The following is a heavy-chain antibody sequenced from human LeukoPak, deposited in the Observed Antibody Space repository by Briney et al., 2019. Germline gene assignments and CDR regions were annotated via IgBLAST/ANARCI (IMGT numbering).Heavy chain of an antibody. Sequence: PSETLSLTCTVSGDSMSYYYWSWIRQAPGKGLEWVSYISSSGSTVKYADSVQGRFTISRDNAKNSLHLQMDSLRAEDTAVYYCARGETYYYDRSGYKYGDSWGQGTLVTVSS. D-gene: IGHD3-22*01. CDR3: ARGETYYYDRSGYKYGDS. J-gene: IGHJ5*02. V-gene: IGHV3-11*04. CDR2: ISSSGSTV. CDR1: GDSMSYYY.